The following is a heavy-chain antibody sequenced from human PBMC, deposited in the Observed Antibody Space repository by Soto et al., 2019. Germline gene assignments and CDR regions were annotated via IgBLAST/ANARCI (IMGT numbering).Heavy chain of an antibody. Sequence: EVQLLESGAGLVQPGGSLRLSCVASGFSFGTYAMTWVRQVPGKGLEWVSTISGGIGSTFYADSVKGRFTISRDISKKMLSLHMNGLRGEDTGGYYCTKGAARYVDYRRRGTLVTVSS. CDR1: GFSFGTYA. J-gene: IGHJ4*02. CDR2: ISGGIGST. D-gene: IGHD1-26*01. CDR3: TKGAARYVDY. V-gene: IGHV3-23*01.